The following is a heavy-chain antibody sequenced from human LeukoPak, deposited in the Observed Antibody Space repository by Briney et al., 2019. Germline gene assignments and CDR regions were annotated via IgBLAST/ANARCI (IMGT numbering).Heavy chain of an antibody. J-gene: IGHJ6*03. V-gene: IGHV4-61*02. Sequence: SETLSLTCTVSGGSISSRAYYWNWIRQPAGKGLEWIGRIHISGITNYNPSLKSRVTISMDASKNQLSLKLTSVTAADTAVYYCARDLALDWSYYYYMDVWGKGTTATVSS. CDR3: ARDLALDWSYYYYMDV. CDR2: IHISGIT. D-gene: IGHD3/OR15-3a*01. CDR1: GGSISSRAYY.